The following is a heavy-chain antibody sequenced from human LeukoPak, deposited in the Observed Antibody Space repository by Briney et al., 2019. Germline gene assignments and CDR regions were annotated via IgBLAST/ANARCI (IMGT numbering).Heavy chain of an antibody. CDR3: ARSYGSGRDYYYYMDV. J-gene: IGHJ6*03. D-gene: IGHD3-10*01. Sequence: ASVKVSCKASGYTFTIYDINWVRQATGQGLEWMGWMNPNSGNTGYAQKFQGRVTMTRNTSISTAYMELSSLRYEDTAVYYCARSYGSGRDYYYYMDVWGKGTTVTVSS. CDR1: GYTFTIYD. V-gene: IGHV1-8*01. CDR2: MNPNSGNT.